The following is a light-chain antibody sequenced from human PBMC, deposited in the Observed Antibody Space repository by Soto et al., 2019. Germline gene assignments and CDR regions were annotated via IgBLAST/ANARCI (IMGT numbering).Light chain of an antibody. J-gene: IGLJ2*01. CDR3: AVWDDNLKGL. Sequence: QSVLTQPPSVSGAPGQRVTISCTGSSSNIGAGSDVHWYRHLPGTAPKLLIYANDQRPSGVSDRFSGSKSATSASLAISGLQSEDEADYYCAVWDDNLKGLFGGGTQLTVL. V-gene: IGLV1-40*01. CDR2: AND. CDR1: SSNIGAGSD.